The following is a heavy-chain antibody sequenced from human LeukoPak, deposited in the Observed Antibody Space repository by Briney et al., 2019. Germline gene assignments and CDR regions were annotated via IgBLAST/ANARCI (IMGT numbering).Heavy chain of an antibody. CDR2: MNNGPGAT. V-gene: IGHV3-23*01. J-gene: IGHJ6*02. CDR3: AKTHYDLLDV. Sequence: GGSLRLSCAASGFSFSTSPMSWVRQPPGKGLEWVSAMNNGPGATFYRDSVRGRFTISREDSKSTLYLQMNSLRAEDTGTYYCAKTHYDLLDVWGQGTTVTVSS. D-gene: IGHD5-12*01. CDR1: GFSFSTSP.